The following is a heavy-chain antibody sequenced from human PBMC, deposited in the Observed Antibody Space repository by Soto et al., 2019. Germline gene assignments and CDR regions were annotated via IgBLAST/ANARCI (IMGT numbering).Heavy chain of an antibody. CDR1: GGSFSGYY. J-gene: IGHJ4*02. CDR3: ARAKDMVMRPFDY. V-gene: IGHV4-34*01. Sequence: SETLSLTCAVYGGSFSGYYWSWIRQPPGKGLEWIGEINHSGSTNYNPSLKSRVTISVDTSKNQFSLKLSSVTAADTAVYYCARAKDMVMRPFDYWGQGTLVTVSS. D-gene: IGHD2-15*01. CDR2: INHSGST.